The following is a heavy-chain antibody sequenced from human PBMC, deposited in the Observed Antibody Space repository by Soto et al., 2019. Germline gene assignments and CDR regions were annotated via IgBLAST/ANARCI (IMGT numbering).Heavy chain of an antibody. CDR1: GFTFSSYA. D-gene: IGHD5-18*01. CDR2: ISYDGSNK. CDR3: ARDGGTAMDSGFDY. Sequence: QVQLVESGGGVVQPGRSLRLSCAASGFTFSSYAMHWVRQAPGKGLEWVAVISYDGSNKYYADSVNGRFTISRDNSKNTRYLQMNTLRAEDTAVYYCARDGGTAMDSGFDYWGQGTLVTVSS. J-gene: IGHJ4*02. V-gene: IGHV3-30-3*01.